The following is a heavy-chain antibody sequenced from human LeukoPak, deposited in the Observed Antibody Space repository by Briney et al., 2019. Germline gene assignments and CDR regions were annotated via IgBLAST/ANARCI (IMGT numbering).Heavy chain of an antibody. J-gene: IGHJ4*02. Sequence: SETLFLTCTVSGGSISSYYWSWIRQPPGKGLEWIGYIYYSGSTKYNPSLKSRVTISLDTSKNQFSLKLTSVTAADTAVYYCARDPVYYDSSDYWGQGTLVTVSS. D-gene: IGHD3-22*01. CDR2: IYYSGST. CDR1: GGSISSYY. CDR3: ARDPVYYDSSDY. V-gene: IGHV4-59*12.